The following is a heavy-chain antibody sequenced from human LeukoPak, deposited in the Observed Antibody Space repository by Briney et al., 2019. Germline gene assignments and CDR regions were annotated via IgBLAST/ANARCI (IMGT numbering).Heavy chain of an antibody. D-gene: IGHD2-8*01. Sequence: ASVKVSCKVSGYTFTDYYMHWVQQAPGKGLEWMGLVDPEDGETIYAEKFQGRVTITADTSTDTAYMELSRLRSDDTAVYYCARDLGCTNGVCRYYYYYYMDVWDKGTTVTVSS. J-gene: IGHJ6*03. CDR3: ARDLGCTNGVCRYYYYYYMDV. V-gene: IGHV1-69-2*01. CDR2: VDPEDGET. CDR1: GYTFTDYY.